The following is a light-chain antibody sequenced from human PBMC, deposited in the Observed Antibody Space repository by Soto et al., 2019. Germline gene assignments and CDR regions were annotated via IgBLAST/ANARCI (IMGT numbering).Light chain of an antibody. CDR1: QSVTNN. CDR3: QQYGTSPQT. Sequence: VVMTQSPATLSVSPGERVTLSCRASQSVTNNLAWYHQRPGQAPKLLMYSASARATGVPARFSGSGSGTEFTLTISSLQSEDFGVYYCQQYGTSPQTFGQGTKV. J-gene: IGKJ1*01. CDR2: SAS. V-gene: IGKV3-15*01.